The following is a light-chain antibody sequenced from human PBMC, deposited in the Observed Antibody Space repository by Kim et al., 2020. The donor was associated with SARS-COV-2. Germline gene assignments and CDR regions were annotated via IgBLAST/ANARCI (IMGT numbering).Light chain of an antibody. CDR2: KAS. CDR3: QQYNSYPYT. V-gene: IGKV1-5*03. J-gene: IGKJ2*01. CDR1: QSISSW. Sequence: DIPMTQSPSTLSASVGDRVTITCRASQSISSWLAWYQQKPGKAPNLLIYKASTLQSGVPSRFSGSGSGTEFTLTISSLQPDDFATYSCQQYNSYPYTFGQGTKLEI.